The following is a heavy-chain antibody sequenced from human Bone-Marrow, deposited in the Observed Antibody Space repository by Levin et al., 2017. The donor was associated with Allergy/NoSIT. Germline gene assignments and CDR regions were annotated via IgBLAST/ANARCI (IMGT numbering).Heavy chain of an antibody. CDR1: GFTFSSHG. J-gene: IGHJ4*02. CDR3: AKDGESALLSWNFDH. D-gene: IGHD3-10*01. CDR2: ISHDGSEK. V-gene: IGHV3-30*18. Sequence: GGSLRLSCVASGFTFSSHGMHWVRQAPGKGLEWVAVISHDGSEKYYGDSVKGRFTISRDNSKNTLYLQMNSLRAEDTAVYYCAKDGESALLSWNFDHWGQGTLVTVSS.